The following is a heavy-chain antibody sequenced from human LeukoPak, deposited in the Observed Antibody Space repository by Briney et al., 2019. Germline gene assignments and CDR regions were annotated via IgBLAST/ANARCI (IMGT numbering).Heavy chain of an antibody. CDR3: AKETELTVSALFDY. J-gene: IGHJ4*02. Sequence: GGSLRLSCAASGFTFNNYAMSWVRQAPGKGLEWVAAISGSGGSTFYADSVKGRFTISRDSSKNTVFLQMDSLRAEDTAVYYCAKETELTVSALFDYWGQGTLVTVSS. V-gene: IGHV3-23*01. CDR1: GFTFNNYA. D-gene: IGHD2-21*02. CDR2: ISGSGGST.